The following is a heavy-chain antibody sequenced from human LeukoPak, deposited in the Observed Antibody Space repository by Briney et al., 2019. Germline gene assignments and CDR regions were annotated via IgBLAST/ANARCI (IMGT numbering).Heavy chain of an antibody. CDR3: ARDYGSYFLPKYYYMDV. J-gene: IGHJ6*03. D-gene: IGHD1-26*01. V-gene: IGHV3-53*01. CDR2: FYRGDDR. Sequence: PGGSLRLSCAASGFSVSSTYMTWVRQAPGKGLEWVSIFYRGDDRHYADSVKGRFTISRDNAKNSPYLQMNSLRAEDTAVYYCARDYGSYFLPKYYYMDVWGKGTTVTGSS. CDR1: GFSVSSTY.